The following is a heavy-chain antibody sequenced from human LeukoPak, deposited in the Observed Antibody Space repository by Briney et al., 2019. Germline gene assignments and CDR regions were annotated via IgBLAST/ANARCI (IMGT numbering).Heavy chain of an antibody. Sequence: PSETLSLTCTVSGGSLSTYYWNWIRQPAGKGLEWIGRIYASGITNYSPSLQSRVTMSVDASKNQFSLKMTSVTATDTAVYYCAGVVVTATLNWIDPWGQGTLVTVSS. CDR3: AGVVVTATLNWIDP. CDR1: GGSLSTYY. CDR2: IYASGIT. V-gene: IGHV4-4*07. D-gene: IGHD2-21*02. J-gene: IGHJ5*02.